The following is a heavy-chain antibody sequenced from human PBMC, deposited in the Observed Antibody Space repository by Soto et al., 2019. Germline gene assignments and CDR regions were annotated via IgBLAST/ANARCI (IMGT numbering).Heavy chain of an antibody. J-gene: IGHJ4*02. CDR2: ISYEGSNK. CDR3: AKGYSNLDY. Sequence: QVQLVESGGGVVQPGRSLRLSCAASGFTFSSYGMHWVRQAPGKGLEWVAIISYEGSNKYYADSVKGRFTISRDNSKNTLYLQMNSLTAEDTAVYYCAKGYSNLDYWGQGTLVTVSS. V-gene: IGHV3-30*18. CDR1: GFTFSSYG. D-gene: IGHD4-4*01.